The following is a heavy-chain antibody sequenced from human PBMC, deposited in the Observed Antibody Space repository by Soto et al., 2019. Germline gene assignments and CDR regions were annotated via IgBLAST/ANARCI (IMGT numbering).Heavy chain of an antibody. J-gene: IGHJ3*02. Sequence: GGSLRLSSAASGFTFSSYAMSWVLQAPGKGLEWVSAISGSGGSTYYADSVKGRFTISRYNSKNTLYLQMNSLRAEDTAVYYCAKPDSSGPALFAFDIWGKGTMVTVSS. CDR2: ISGSGGST. V-gene: IGHV3-23*01. CDR1: GFTFSSYA. CDR3: AKPDSSGPALFAFDI. D-gene: IGHD6-19*01.